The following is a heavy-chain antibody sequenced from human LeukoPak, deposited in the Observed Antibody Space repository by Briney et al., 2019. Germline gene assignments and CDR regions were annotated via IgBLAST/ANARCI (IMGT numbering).Heavy chain of an antibody. CDR2: IYSTGST. Sequence: SETLSLTCTVSGGSISRYYWGWLRQPAGKGLECIGRIYSTGSTNYSPSLMSRVTMSVDTSKNQFSLKLSSVTAADTAVYYCVRDVLAAAARWFDPWGQGTLVTVSS. CDR1: GGSISRYY. D-gene: IGHD6-13*01. V-gene: IGHV4-4*07. J-gene: IGHJ5*02. CDR3: VRDVLAAAARWFDP.